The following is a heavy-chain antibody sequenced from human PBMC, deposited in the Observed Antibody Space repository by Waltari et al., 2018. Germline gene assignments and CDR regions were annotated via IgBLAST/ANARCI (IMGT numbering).Heavy chain of an antibody. J-gene: IGHJ4*02. CDR1: GGTFSSYA. Sequence: QVQLVQSGAEVKKPGSSVKVSCKASGGTFSSYAISWVRQAPGQGLECMGGIRPIFRTATYAQKSQCIVTITADDSTSTAYIALSSLRSEDTAVYYCAGGSLNYGDYPWTYWGQGTLVTVSS. V-gene: IGHV1-69*13. D-gene: IGHD4-17*01. CDR3: AGGSLNYGDYPWTY. CDR2: IRPIFRTA.